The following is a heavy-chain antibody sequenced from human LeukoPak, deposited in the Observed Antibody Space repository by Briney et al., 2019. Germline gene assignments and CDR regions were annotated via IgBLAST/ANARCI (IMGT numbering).Heavy chain of an antibody. V-gene: IGHV3-48*01. CDR3: ARSLYYDYVWGSYYDAFDI. J-gene: IGHJ3*02. CDR1: GFTFSSYS. D-gene: IGHD3-16*01. Sequence: GGSLRLSCAASGFTFSSYSMNWVRQAPGKGLEWVSYISSSSSTIYYADSVKGRFTISRGNAKNSLYLRMNSLRAEDTAVYYCARSLYYDYVWGSYYDAFDIWGQGTMVTVSS. CDR2: ISSSSSTI.